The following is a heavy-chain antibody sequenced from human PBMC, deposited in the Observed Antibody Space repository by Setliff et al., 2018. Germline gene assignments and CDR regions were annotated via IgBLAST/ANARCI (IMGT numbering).Heavy chain of an antibody. D-gene: IGHD3-22*01. V-gene: IGHV1-3*01. Sequence: ASVKVSCKASGYTFTSYAMHWVRQAPGQRLEWMGWSNAGNGNTKYSQKFQGRVTFSADESMSTVYMELSSLTSADTALYYCARDALYDSNDRNSYYGNWLDPWGQGTQVTVSS. CDR3: ARDALYDSNDRNSYYGNWLDP. CDR1: GYTFTSYA. J-gene: IGHJ5*02. CDR2: SNAGNGNT.